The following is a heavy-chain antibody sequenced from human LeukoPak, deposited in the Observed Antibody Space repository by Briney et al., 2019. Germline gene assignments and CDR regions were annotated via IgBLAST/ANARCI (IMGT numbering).Heavy chain of an antibody. J-gene: IGHJ4*02. D-gene: IGHD3-10*01. Sequence: SETLSLTCAVYGGSFSGYYWCWIRQPPGKGLEWIGEINHSGSTNYNPSLKSRVTISVDTSKNQFSLKLSSVTAADTAVYYCARGITMVRGVPTVFDYWGQGTLVTVSS. CDR1: GGSFSGYY. V-gene: IGHV4-34*01. CDR3: ARGITMVRGVPTVFDY. CDR2: INHSGST.